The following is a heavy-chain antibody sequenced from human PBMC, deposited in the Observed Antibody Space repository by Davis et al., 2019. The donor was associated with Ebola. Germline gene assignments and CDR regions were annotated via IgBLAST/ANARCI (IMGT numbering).Heavy chain of an antibody. V-gene: IGHV1-8*01. Sequence: ASVKVSCKASGYTFTSYDINWVRQATGQGLEWMGWMNPNSGNTGYAQKFQGRVTMTRNTSISTAYKELSSLRSEDTAVYYCAGAGGDYYYYGMDVWGQGTTVTVSS. CDR2: MNPNSGNT. D-gene: IGHD3-10*01. CDR1: GYTFTSYD. CDR3: AGAGGDYYYYGMDV. J-gene: IGHJ6*02.